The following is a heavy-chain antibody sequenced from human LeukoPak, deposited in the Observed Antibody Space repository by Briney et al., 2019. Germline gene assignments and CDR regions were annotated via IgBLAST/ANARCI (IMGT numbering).Heavy chain of an antibody. Sequence: PSETLSLTCAVYGGSFSGYYWSWIRQPPGKGLEWIGEINHSGSTNYNPSLKSRVTISVDTSKNQFSLKLSSVTAADTAVYYCARGRVAAAGTSDYFDYWGQGTLVTVSS. D-gene: IGHD6-13*01. CDR1: GGSFSGYY. V-gene: IGHV4-34*01. CDR3: ARGRVAAAGTSDYFDY. CDR2: INHSGST. J-gene: IGHJ4*02.